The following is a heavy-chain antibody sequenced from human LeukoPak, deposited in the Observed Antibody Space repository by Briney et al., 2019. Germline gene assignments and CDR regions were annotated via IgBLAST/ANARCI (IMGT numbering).Heavy chain of an antibody. D-gene: IGHD6-6*01. CDR3: ARLYTSFRAFDI. CDR2: IYYSGST. CDR1: GGPISSGDYY. Sequence: SETLSLTCTVSGGPISSGDYYWSWIRQHPGKGLEWIGYIYYSGSTYYNPSLKSRVTISVDTSKNQFSLKLSSVTAADTAVYYCARLYTSFRAFDIWGQGTMVTVSS. J-gene: IGHJ3*02. V-gene: IGHV4-31*03.